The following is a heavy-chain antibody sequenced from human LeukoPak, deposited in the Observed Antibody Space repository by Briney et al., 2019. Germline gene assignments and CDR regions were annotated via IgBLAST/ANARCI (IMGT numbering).Heavy chain of an antibody. V-gene: IGHV3-23*01. Sequence: GGSLRLSCAASGVTFSNYALNWVRQAPGKGLEWVSIISDSGDITDYADSVKGRFTISRDNSKNMLYLQMNSLRAEDTAVYFCTKKITTVRGINYGMDVWGQGTTVTVSS. D-gene: IGHD3-10*01. J-gene: IGHJ6*02. CDR3: TKKITTVRGINYGMDV. CDR2: ISDSGDIT. CDR1: GVTFSNYA.